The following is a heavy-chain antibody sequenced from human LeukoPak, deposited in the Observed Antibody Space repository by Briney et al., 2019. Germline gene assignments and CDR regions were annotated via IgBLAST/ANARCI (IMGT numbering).Heavy chain of an antibody. V-gene: IGHV3-23*01. CDR2: IRGSGGRT. Sequence: GPLRLSCLASGFPFNSYIMTWVRQAPGKGLEWVSGIRGSGGRTFYGDSVKGRLTISRDNSKNTLFLEMKGLRVDDTALYYCAMIGGTTGPFDAWGQGTLVTVSS. CDR3: AMIGGTTGPFDA. J-gene: IGHJ4*02. CDR1: GFPFNSYI. D-gene: IGHD1-7*01.